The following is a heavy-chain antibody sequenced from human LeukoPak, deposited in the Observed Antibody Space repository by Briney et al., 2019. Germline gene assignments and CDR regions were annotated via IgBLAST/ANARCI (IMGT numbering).Heavy chain of an antibody. D-gene: IGHD6-13*01. V-gene: IGHV4-4*07. CDR3: ARVSSSWYQDWSFDL. CDR2: IFTSESP. CDR1: GGSISSYY. Sequence: SETLSLTCTVSGGSISSYYWSWIRQPAGKGLEWIGRIFTSESPTYNPSLKTRVTMSLATSTTQSSLKLTSVTAAAPAVYYCARVSSSWYQDWSFDLWGRGTLVTVSS. J-gene: IGHJ2*01.